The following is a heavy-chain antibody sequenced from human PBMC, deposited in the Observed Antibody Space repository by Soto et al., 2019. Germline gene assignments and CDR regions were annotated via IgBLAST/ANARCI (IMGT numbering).Heavy chain of an antibody. CDR3: ARAVALAARPDY. V-gene: IGHV1-69*13. D-gene: IGHD6-6*01. CDR1: GGTFSSYA. CDR2: IIPIFGTA. Sequence: SVKVSCKASGGTFSSYAISWVRQAPGQGLEWMGGIIPIFGTANYAQKFQGRVTITADESTSTAYMELSSLRSEDTAVYYCARAVALAARPDYWGQGTLVTVSS. J-gene: IGHJ4*02.